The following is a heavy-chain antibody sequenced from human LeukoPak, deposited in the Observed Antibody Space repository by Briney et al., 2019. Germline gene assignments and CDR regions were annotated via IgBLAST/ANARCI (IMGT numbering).Heavy chain of an antibody. V-gene: IGHV3-66*01. D-gene: IGHD3-22*01. J-gene: IGHJ4*02. CDR2: IYSGGST. Sequence: GGSLRLSCAASEFSVGSNYMTWVRQAPGKGLEWVSVIYSGGSTYYADSVKGRFTISRDNSKNTLYLQMNSLRAEDTAVYYCARPYYYDSSGSRRDYWGQGTLVTVSS. CDR1: EFSVGSNY. CDR3: ARPYYYDSSGSRRDY.